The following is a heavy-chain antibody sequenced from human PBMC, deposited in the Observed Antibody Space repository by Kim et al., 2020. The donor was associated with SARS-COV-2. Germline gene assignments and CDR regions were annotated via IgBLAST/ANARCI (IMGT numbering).Heavy chain of an antibody. V-gene: IGHV4-34*01. D-gene: IGHD3-22*01. CDR3: VRGLLGYDSSGYYDRYFHD. J-gene: IGHJ1*01. CDR1: GGSFGGYY. CDR2: INHSGAD. Sequence: SETLSLTCAVYGGSFGGYYWTWIRQPPGKGLEWIGEINHSGADKYNPSLESRVAMSVDTSKNQFSLNLFSVTAADTAVYFCVRGLLGYDSSGYYDRYFHDWGQGTLVTVSS.